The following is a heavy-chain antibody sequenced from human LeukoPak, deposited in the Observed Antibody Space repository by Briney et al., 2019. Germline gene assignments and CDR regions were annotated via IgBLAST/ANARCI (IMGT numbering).Heavy chain of an antibody. J-gene: IGHJ4*02. CDR3: AKWAAYYYDSSGWFDY. Sequence: PGGSLRLSCAASGFTFSSYAMSWVRQAPGKGLEWVSAISGSGGSTYYADSVKGRFTISRDNSKNTLYLQMNSLRAEDTAVYYCAKWAAYYYDSSGWFDYWGQGTLVTVSS. D-gene: IGHD3-22*01. CDR2: ISGSGGST. V-gene: IGHV3-23*01. CDR1: GFTFSSYA.